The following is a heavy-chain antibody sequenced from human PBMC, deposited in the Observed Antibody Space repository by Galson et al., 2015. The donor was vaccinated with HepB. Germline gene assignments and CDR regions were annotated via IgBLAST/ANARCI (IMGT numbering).Heavy chain of an antibody. V-gene: IGHV3-30-3*01. CDR3: ARTRGHYYYDSGLGVYDY. J-gene: IGHJ4*02. CDR1: RITFSSYA. D-gene: IGHD3-22*01. Sequence: SLRLSCAASRITFSSYAMHWVRQAPGKGLEWVAVISYDGSNKYYADSVKGRFTIARDNSKNTLYLQMNSLRAEDTAVYYCARTRGHYYYDSGLGVYDYWGQGTLVTVSS. CDR2: ISYDGSNK.